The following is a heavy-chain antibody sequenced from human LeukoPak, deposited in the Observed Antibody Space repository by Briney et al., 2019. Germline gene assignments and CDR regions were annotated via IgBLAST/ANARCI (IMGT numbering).Heavy chain of an antibody. J-gene: IGHJ4*02. Sequence: ASVKVSCKASGYTFTGYYMHWVRQAPGQGLEWMGWINPNSGGTNYAQKFQGRVTTTRDTSISTAYMELSRLRSDDTAVYYCARDRPMLPGYCSSTSCFRATPLDYWGQGTLVTVSS. V-gene: IGHV1-2*02. D-gene: IGHD2-2*01. CDR2: INPNSGGT. CDR1: GYTFTGYY. CDR3: ARDRPMLPGYCSSTSCFRATPLDY.